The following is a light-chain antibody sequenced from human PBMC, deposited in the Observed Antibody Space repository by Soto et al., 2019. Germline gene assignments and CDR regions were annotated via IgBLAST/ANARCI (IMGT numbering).Light chain of an antibody. J-gene: IGKJ2*01. Sequence: EIVMTQSPATLSVSPGARATLSCRASQSISTELAWYQQKPGQPPRLLTYSASTRATGVPARFTGSGSGSEFNLTISALQSEDFAVYYCQQGHNWPFTFGQGTRLE. CDR3: QQGHNWPFT. CDR1: QSISTE. CDR2: SAS. V-gene: IGKV3-15*01.